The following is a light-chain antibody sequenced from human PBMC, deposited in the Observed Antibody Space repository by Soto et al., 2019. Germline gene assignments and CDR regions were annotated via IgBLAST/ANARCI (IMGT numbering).Light chain of an antibody. CDR1: QSVSSSY. Sequence: EIVLTQSPGTLSLSPGERATLSCRASQSVSSSYLAWYQQKPGQAPRLLIYGASGRATGIPDRFSGSGSGPDFTLTISRLEPEDFAVYYCQQYGSSIFTFGPGTKVDIK. J-gene: IGKJ3*01. CDR2: GAS. V-gene: IGKV3-20*01. CDR3: QQYGSSIFT.